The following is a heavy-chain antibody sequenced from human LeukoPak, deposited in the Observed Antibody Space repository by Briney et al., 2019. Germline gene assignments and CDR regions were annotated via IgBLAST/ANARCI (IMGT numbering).Heavy chain of an antibody. J-gene: IGHJ3*02. CDR2: IYPGGGST. V-gene: IGHV1-46*01. CDR1: GYTFTSYY. D-gene: IGHD4-17*01. Sequence: GASVKVSCKASGYTFTSYYIHWVRQAPGQGLEWMGIIYPGGGSTSYAQKFQGRVTMTRDMSTSTVYMELSSLRSEDTAVYYCARLHGYGDYAQYGYDAFDIWGQGTMVTVSS. CDR3: ARLHGYGDYAQYGYDAFDI.